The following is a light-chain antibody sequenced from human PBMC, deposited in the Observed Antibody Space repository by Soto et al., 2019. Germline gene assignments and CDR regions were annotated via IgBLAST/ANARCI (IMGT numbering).Light chain of an antibody. CDR1: QTISSW. CDR3: QHYNSYSEA. CDR2: KAS. J-gene: IGKJ1*01. Sequence: DIQMTQSPSTLSGSVGDRVTITCRASQTISSWLAWYQQKPEKAPKLLIYKASTLKSEVPSRFSGRGSGTEFTLTISSLQPDDFETYYCQHYNSYSEAFGQGTKVDIK. V-gene: IGKV1-5*03.